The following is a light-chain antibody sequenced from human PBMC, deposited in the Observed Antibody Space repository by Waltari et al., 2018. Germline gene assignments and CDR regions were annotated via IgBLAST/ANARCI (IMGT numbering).Light chain of an antibody. CDR2: KAS. J-gene: IGKJ2*03. V-gene: IGKV1-12*01. CDR1: QDISSW. Sequence: DIQMTQSPSSLSASAGDRVTITCRASQDISSWLVWYQQKPGKAPKLLISKASSLQSGVPSRFSGSGSGTDFTLTINSLQPEDFATYYCQQYNSAPHSFGQGTKVEIK. CDR3: QQYNSAPHS.